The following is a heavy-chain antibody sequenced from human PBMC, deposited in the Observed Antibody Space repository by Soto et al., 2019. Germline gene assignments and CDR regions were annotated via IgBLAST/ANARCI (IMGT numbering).Heavy chain of an antibody. D-gene: IGHD2-15*01. CDR1: GVSLNSGHYY. CDR2: VYYDEST. CDR3: GKVLIGATRHADVDS. Sequence: QVQLQESGPGLLEPLETLSLTCSVSGVSLNSGHYYWVWVRQSPGKGLAWIASVYYDESTYYNPSLKGRVTISIDKPRKQFSLTLKSVTAADTAVYYCGKVLIGATRHADVDSWGQGARVNVSS. J-gene: IGHJ4*02. V-gene: IGHV4-39*01.